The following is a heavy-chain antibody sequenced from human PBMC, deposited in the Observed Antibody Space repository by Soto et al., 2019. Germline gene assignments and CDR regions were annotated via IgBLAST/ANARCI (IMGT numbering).Heavy chain of an antibody. CDR2: IIPIFGTA. D-gene: IGHD1-26*01. V-gene: IGHV1-69*01. CDR1: GGTFSSYA. J-gene: IGHJ3*02. Sequence: QVQLVQSGAEVKKPGSSVKVSCKASGGTFSSYAISWVRQAPGQGLEWMGGIIPIFGTANYAQKFQGRVTITADESTSTAYMELSSLRSEDTAVYYCARGRFTSGSYHPDAFDIWGQGTMVTGSS. CDR3: ARGRFTSGSYHPDAFDI.